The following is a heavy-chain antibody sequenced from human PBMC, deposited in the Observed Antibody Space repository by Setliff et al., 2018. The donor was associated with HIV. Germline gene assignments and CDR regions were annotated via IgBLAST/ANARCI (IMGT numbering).Heavy chain of an antibody. CDR3: ARANLYSSGPLDY. CDR1: GGSINSSSYY. J-gene: IGHJ4*02. V-gene: IGHV4-39*07. Sequence: LSLTCTVSGGSINSSSYYWGWIRQPPGKGLDWIGSISYSGGIYYNPSLKSRVTLSIDTSKNQFSLRLTFLAAADTAVYFCARANLYSSGPLDYWGQGRLVTVSS. CDR2: ISYSGGI. D-gene: IGHD6-19*01.